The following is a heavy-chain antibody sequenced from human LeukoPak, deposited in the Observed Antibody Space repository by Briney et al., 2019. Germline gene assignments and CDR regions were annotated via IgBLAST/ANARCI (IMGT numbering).Heavy chain of an antibody. J-gene: IGHJ4*02. V-gene: IGHV4-38-2*02. CDR2: IHHSGNT. CDR1: GYSIGSGYF. CDR3: AREGWQWLVRAFDY. D-gene: IGHD6-19*01. Sequence: SETLSLTCTVSGYSIGSGYFWGWIRQSPGKGLEWIGTIHHSGNTYYNPSLKSRVTISVDTSKNQFSLKLSSVTAADTAVYYCAREGWQWLVRAFDYWGQGTLVTVSS.